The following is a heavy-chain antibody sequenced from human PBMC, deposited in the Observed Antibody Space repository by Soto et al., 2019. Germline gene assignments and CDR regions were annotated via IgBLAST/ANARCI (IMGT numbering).Heavy chain of an antibody. D-gene: IGHD2-2*01. CDR3: AKDRDYPRDQFHY. Sequence: EVQLLESGGGLVQPGGSLRLSCATSGFTFSINALSWVRQAPGKGLEWVSAISANGQGIYYADSVRGRFSISRDNSRNTVFLHIDSLRAEDTAVYYCAKDRDYPRDQFHYWGQGTLVTVSS. V-gene: IGHV3-23*01. CDR1: GFTFSINA. J-gene: IGHJ4*02. CDR2: ISANGQGI.